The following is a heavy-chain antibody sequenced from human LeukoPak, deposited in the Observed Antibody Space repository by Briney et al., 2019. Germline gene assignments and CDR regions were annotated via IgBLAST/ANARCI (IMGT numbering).Heavy chain of an antibody. V-gene: IGHV1-2*02. Sequence: GASVKLSCKASGYTFIGQYLYWARQTPGQGLEWMGWINPKTGDTDSAQNFPVRVTMTRDTSVNTVYMELSRLTSDDTAVYYCARGYYGMDLWGQGTTVTVSS. J-gene: IGHJ6*02. CDR1: GYTFIGQY. CDR2: INPKTGDT. CDR3: ARGYYGMDL.